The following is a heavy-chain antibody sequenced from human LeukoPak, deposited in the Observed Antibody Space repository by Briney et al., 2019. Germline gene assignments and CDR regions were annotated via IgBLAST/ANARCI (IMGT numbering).Heavy chain of an antibody. D-gene: IGHD3-3*01. V-gene: IGHV4-30-2*01. CDR3: ARALFWRGVSDY. J-gene: IGHJ4*02. Sequence: PSETLSLTCTVSGGSISSGGYYWSWIRQPPGKGLEWIGYIYYSGSTYYNPSLKSRVTISVDTSKNQFSLKLSSVTAADTAVYYCARALFWRGVSDYWGQGTLVTVSS. CDR1: GGSISSGGYY. CDR2: IYYSGST.